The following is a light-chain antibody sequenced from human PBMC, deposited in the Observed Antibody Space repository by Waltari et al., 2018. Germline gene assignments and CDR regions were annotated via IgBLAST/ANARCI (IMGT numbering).Light chain of an antibody. CDR1: SSNIGSNI. CDR2: TNN. Sequence: QSVLTQPPSASGTPGQRVTISCSGSSSNIGSNIVNWYQQLPGTATKLLIHTNNQRPAVVPDLFAGSKSGTSASLAISGLQAEDEADYHCAAWDDSLTAWVFGGGTKLTVL. CDR3: AAWDDSLTAWV. V-gene: IGLV1-44*01. J-gene: IGLJ3*02.